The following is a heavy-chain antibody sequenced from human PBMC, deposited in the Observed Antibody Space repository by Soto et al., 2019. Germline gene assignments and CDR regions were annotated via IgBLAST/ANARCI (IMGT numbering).Heavy chain of an antibody. J-gene: IGHJ6*03. CDR2: IIPILGIA. CDR1: GGTFSSYT. Sequence: QVQLVQSGAEVKKPGSSVKVSCKASGGTFSSYTISWVRQAPGQGLEWMGRIIPILGIANYAPTFQGRVTITADKSTSTAYMELSSLRSEDTAVYSCAKTEVPDAISYYYYTDVWGKGTTVTVSS. D-gene: IGHD2-2*01. CDR3: AKTEVPDAISYYYYTDV. V-gene: IGHV1-69*02.